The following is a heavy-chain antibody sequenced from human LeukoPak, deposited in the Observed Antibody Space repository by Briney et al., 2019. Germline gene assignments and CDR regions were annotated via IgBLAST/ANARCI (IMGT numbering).Heavy chain of an antibody. Sequence: GGSLRLSCAASGFDFSKNWMSWVRQAPGKGLEWVAKIKPDGSETSYVDSVEGRFIISRDNAKNSLFLQMNSLSAEDTALYYCATFSSGFYPKEPFDIWGRGTMVSVSS. V-gene: IGHV3-7*01. CDR3: ATFSSGFYPKEPFDI. J-gene: IGHJ3*02. D-gene: IGHD3-22*01. CDR1: GFDFSKNW. CDR2: IKPDGSET.